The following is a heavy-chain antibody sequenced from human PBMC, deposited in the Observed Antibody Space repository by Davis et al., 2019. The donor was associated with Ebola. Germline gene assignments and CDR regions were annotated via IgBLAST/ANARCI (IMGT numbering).Heavy chain of an antibody. J-gene: IGHJ6*02. CDR2: ISSSGSTI. Sequence: GGSLRLSCAASGFTFSSYWMSWVRQAPGKGLEWVSYISSSGSTIYYADSVKGRFTISRDNAKNSLYLQMNSLRAEDTAVYYCARVSIVATTHYYYYGMDVWGQGTTVTVSS. CDR1: GFTFSSYW. V-gene: IGHV3-48*04. CDR3: ARVSIVATTHYYYYGMDV. D-gene: IGHD5-12*01.